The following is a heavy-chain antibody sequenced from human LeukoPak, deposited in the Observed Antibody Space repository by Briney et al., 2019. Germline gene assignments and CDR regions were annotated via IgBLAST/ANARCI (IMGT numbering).Heavy chain of an antibody. J-gene: IGHJ3*02. CDR1: GGSISSYY. V-gene: IGHV4-59*01. Sequence: PSETLSLTCTVSGGSISSYYWSWIRQPPGKGLEWIGEIYHSGSTNYNPSLKSRVTISVDKSKKQFSLRLSSVTAADTAVYYCARECCGGSQGAFDIWGQGTMVTVSS. D-gene: IGHD2-21*01. CDR3: ARECCGGSQGAFDI. CDR2: IYHSGST.